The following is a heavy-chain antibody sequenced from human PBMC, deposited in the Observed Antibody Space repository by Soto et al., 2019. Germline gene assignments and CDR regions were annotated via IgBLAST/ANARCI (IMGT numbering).Heavy chain of an antibody. CDR1: GGSLSSGGYN. D-gene: IGHD2-15*01. Sequence: QVQLQASGPGLVKPSQTLSLTCTVSGGSLSSGGYNWSWIRQYPGKGLEWLGYTYYSGTTYYNPSLKSRVSISIDTSKDQFSLNLGSVTAADTAVYYCARSGGGSVDPWGQGTLVIVSS. V-gene: IGHV4-31*03. CDR2: TYYSGTT. CDR3: ARSGGGSVDP. J-gene: IGHJ5*02.